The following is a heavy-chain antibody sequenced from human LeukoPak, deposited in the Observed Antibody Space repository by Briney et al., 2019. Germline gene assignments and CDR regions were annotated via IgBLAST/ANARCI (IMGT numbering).Heavy chain of an antibody. CDR3: ASSNPRFLWYSHLES. CDR1: GGTFTSSP. J-gene: IGHJ5*02. Sequence: GSSLRLSCAASGGTFTSSPMHWVRQAPGKGLEWVAVISYDGGDKYSADSVKGRFTVSRDNSKNTLSLQMNSLRPEDTAVYYCASSNPRFLWYSHLESWGQGTLVTVSS. V-gene: IGHV3-30*04. D-gene: IGHD6-13*01. CDR2: ISYDGGDK.